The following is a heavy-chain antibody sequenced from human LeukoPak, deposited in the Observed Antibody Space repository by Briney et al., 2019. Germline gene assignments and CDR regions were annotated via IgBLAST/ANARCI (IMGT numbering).Heavy chain of an antibody. V-gene: IGHV4-34*01. J-gene: IGHJ4*02. Sequence: SETLSLTCAVYGGSFSGYCWSWIRQPPGKGLEWIGEINHSGSTNYNPSLKSRVTISVDTFKNQFSLKLSSVTAADTAVYYCARGISDFWSGYLPDYFDYWGQGTLVTVSS. CDR1: GGSFSGYC. D-gene: IGHD3-3*01. CDR3: ARGISDFWSGYLPDYFDY. CDR2: INHSGST.